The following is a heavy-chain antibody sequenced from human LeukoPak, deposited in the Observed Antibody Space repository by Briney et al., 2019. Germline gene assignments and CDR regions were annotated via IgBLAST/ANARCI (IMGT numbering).Heavy chain of an antibody. Sequence: GGSLRLSCAASGFTFGSYSMNWVRQAPGKGLEWVSYISGSSGSIYYADSVRGRFTISRDNARNSLSLQMNSLRAEDTAVYYCTRVDYGGFNFDYWGQGTLVTVS. J-gene: IGHJ4*02. CDR1: GFTFGSYS. V-gene: IGHV3-48*01. D-gene: IGHD4-23*01. CDR3: TRVDYGGFNFDY. CDR2: ISGSSGSI.